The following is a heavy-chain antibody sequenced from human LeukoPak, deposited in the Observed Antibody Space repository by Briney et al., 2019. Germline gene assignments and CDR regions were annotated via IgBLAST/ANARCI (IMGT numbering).Heavy chain of an antibody. J-gene: IGHJ4*02. CDR3: AREKSGVGEN. D-gene: IGHD3-16*01. V-gene: IGHV3-74*01. Sequence: GGSLRLSCAASGFTFSSYWMHWVRQTPGKGLVWVSRINTDGSSTTYADSVKGRFTTSRDNAKNTLYLQMNSLRAEDTAVYYCAREKSGVGENWGQETLVTVSS. CDR1: GFTFSSYW. CDR2: INTDGSST.